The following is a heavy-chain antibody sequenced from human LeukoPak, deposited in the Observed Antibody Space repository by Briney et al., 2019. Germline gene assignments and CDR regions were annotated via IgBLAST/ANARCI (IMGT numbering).Heavy chain of an antibody. J-gene: IGHJ4*02. Sequence: GESLKIFCRGSGYGFSRFWIGWVRQMPGKGLEYRGIICPCDCDTRYSHSLKGQVTISADKSITTAYLQWSSLKASDTAMYYCARHTTVGGSLRFDYWGQGTLVTVSS. CDR2: ICPCDCDT. CDR3: ARHTTVGGSLRFDY. D-gene: IGHD4-23*01. CDR1: GYGFSRFW. V-gene: IGHV5-51*01.